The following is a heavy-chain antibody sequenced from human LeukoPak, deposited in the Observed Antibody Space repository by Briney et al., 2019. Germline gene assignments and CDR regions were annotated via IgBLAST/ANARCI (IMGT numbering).Heavy chain of an antibody. CDR1: RGTFSSYA. CDR2: IIPIFGTA. J-gene: IGHJ6*03. CDR3: ARDRGYSYAKKSSNYYYMDV. Sequence: ASVKVSCKASRGTFSSYAISWVRQAPGQGLEWMGGIIPIFGTANYAQKFQGRVTITADESTSIAYMELSSLRSEDTAVYFCARDRGYSYAKKSSNYYYMDVWGKGTTVTISS. V-gene: IGHV1-69*13. D-gene: IGHD5-18*01.